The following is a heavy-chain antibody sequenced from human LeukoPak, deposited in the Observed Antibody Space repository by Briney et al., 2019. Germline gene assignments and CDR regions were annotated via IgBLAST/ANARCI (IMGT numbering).Heavy chain of an antibody. J-gene: IGHJ3*02. CDR2: ISAYNGNT. CDR1: GYTFTSYG. V-gene: IGHV1-18*01. Sequence: ASVKVSCKASGYTFTSYGISWVRQAPGQGLEWMGWISAYNGNTNYAQKFQGRVTMTRDTSISTAYMELSRLRSDDTAVYYCVKGEYYYGSGSYYVSAFDIWGQGTMVTVSS. CDR3: VKGEYYYGSGSYYVSAFDI. D-gene: IGHD3-10*01.